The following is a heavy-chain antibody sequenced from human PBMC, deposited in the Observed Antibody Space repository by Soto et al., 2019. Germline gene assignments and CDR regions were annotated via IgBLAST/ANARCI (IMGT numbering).Heavy chain of an antibody. CDR1: GYTFTSYY. CDR3: ARGGLESSGYSYGYLTHYYYYYMDV. Sequence: ASVKVSCKASGYTFTSYYMHWVRQAPGQGLEWMGIINPSGGSTSYAQKFQGRVTMTRDTSTSTVYMELSSLRSEDTAVYYCARGGLESSGYSYGYLTHYYYYYMDVWGKGTTVTVSS. V-gene: IGHV1-46*01. CDR2: INPSGGST. J-gene: IGHJ6*03. D-gene: IGHD5-18*01.